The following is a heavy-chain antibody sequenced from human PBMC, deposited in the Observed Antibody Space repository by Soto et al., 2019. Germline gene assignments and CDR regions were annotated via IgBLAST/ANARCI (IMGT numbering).Heavy chain of an antibody. Sequence: ASVKVSCKASGYTFTSYAMHWVRQAPGQRLGWMGWINAGNGNTKYSQKFQGRVTITRDTSASTAYMELSSLRSEDTAVYYCARLDDFWSGYPTNYYYYGMDVWGQGTAVTVSS. V-gene: IGHV1-3*01. CDR1: GYTFTSYA. CDR3: ARLDDFWSGYPTNYYYYGMDV. J-gene: IGHJ6*02. D-gene: IGHD3-3*01. CDR2: INAGNGNT.